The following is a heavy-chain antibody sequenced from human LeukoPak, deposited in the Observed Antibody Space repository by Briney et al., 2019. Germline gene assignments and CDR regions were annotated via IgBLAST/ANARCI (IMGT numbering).Heavy chain of an antibody. CDR1: GLAFSDYL. CDR2: LSDSNGAA. J-gene: IGHJ4*02. D-gene: IGHD2-21*01. CDR3: VKRPYRGGVDYPFDF. V-gene: IGHV3-23*01. Sequence: PGASLTLSCAASGLAFSDYLMSWVRQPPGKGLEWVSTLSDSNGAAYYADSVKGRFTVSRDTSENTLYLQMNSLRSEDTAIYYCVKRPYRGGVDYPFDFWGQGTLVTVSS.